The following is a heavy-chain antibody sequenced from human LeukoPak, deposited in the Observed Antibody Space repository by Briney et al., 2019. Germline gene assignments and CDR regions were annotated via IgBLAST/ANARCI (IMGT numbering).Heavy chain of an antibody. CDR1: GYTFTGYH. CDR2: INPNSGDT. CDR3: ARDYCSSTSCLFDY. D-gene: IGHD2-2*01. V-gene: IGHV1-2*06. Sequence: ASVKVSCKASGYTFTGYHMHWVRQAPGQGLEWMGRINPNSGDTNYAQKFQGRVAMTRGTSISTAFMELTRLRSDDTAVYYCARDYCSSTSCLFDYWGQGTLVTVSS. J-gene: IGHJ4*02.